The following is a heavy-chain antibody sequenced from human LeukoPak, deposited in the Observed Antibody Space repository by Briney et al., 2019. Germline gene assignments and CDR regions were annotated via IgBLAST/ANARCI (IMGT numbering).Heavy chain of an antibody. Sequence: PSETLSLTCTVSGGSISSYYWSWIRQPAGKGLEWIGRIYTSGSTNYNPSLKSRVTMSVDTSKNQFSLKLSSVTAADTAVYYCARDPYNWNYGYYYGMDVWGQGTTVTVSS. CDR2: IYTSGST. CDR1: GGSISSYY. J-gene: IGHJ6*02. V-gene: IGHV4-4*07. CDR3: ARDPYNWNYGYYYGMDV. D-gene: IGHD1-7*01.